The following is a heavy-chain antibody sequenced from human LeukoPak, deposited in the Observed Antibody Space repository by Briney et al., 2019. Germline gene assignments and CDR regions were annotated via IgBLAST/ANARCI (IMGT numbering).Heavy chain of an antibody. CDR2: IKSKTDGGTT. CDR1: GFTFSSYW. D-gene: IGHD2-15*01. Sequence: GGSLRLSCAASGFTFSSYWMSWVRQAPGKGLEWVGRIKSKTDGGTTDYAAPVKGRFTISRDDSKNTLYLQMNSLKTEDTAVYYCTTTYCSGGSCYRGRYYFDYWGQGTLVTVSS. CDR3: TTTYCSGGSCYRGRYYFDY. V-gene: IGHV3-15*01. J-gene: IGHJ4*02.